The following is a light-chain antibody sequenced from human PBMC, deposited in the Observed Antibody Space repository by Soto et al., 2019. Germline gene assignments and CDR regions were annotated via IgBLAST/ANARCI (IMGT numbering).Light chain of an antibody. CDR3: ETWDSNTRV. CDR1: SGHSSYI. CDR2: LEGSGNY. V-gene: IGLV4-60*03. J-gene: IGLJ2*01. Sequence: QPVLTQSSSASASLGSSVKITCTLSSGHSSYIIAWHQQQPGKAPRYLMSLEGSGNYNKESEVPDRFSGSTSGADRYLTISNLQSEDEADYYCETWDSNTRVFGGGTKLTVL.